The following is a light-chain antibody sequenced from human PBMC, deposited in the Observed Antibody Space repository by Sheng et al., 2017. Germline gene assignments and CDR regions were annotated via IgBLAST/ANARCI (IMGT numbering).Light chain of an antibody. J-gene: IGKJ5*01. V-gene: IGKV1-12*01. Sequence: DIQMTQSPSTLSASEGDRVTLACRASQSISSWLAWYQQKPGKAPKLLIYAASSLQSGVPSRFSGSGSGTDFTLTISSLQPEDFAAYYCQQANSFSLAFGQGTRLDIK. CDR1: QSISSW. CDR2: AAS. CDR3: QQANSFSLA.